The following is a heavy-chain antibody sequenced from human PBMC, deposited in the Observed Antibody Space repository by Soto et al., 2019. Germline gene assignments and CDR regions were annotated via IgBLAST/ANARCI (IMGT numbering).Heavy chain of an antibody. D-gene: IGHD6-6*01. J-gene: IGHJ5*02. CDR1: GGTFSSYA. CDR2: IIPIFGTA. V-gene: IGHV1-69*06. CDR3: ARGRAARPRSWFDP. Sequence: SVKVSCKASGGTFSSYAISWVRQAPGQGLEWMGGIIPIFGTANYAQKFQGRVTITADKSTSTAYMELSSLRSEDTAVYYCARGRAARPRSWFDPWGQGTRVTVSS.